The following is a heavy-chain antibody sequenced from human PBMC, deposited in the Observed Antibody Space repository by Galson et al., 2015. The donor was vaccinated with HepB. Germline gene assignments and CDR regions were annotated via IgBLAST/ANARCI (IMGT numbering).Heavy chain of an antibody. CDR3: ARPPKGQESSGWY. J-gene: IGHJ4*02. V-gene: IGHV3-30-3*01. Sequence: SLRLSCAASGFTFSNYAIHWVRQAPGKELEWVAIISYDGSNKYYADFVKGRFTISRDISKNTLYLQMNSLRADDTAVYYCARPPKGQESSGWYWGQGTLVTVSS. CDR1: GFTFSNYA. D-gene: IGHD6-19*01. CDR2: ISYDGSNK.